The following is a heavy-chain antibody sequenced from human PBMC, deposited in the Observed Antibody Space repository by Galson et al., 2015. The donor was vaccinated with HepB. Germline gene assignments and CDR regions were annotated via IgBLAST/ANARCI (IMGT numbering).Heavy chain of an antibody. D-gene: IGHD4-11*01. Sequence: SLRLSCAASGFTFSSYAMSWVRQAPGKGLEWVSTISGSDNSTYYTDSVKGRFTISRDNSKNTLYLHMNSLRAEDTAVYYCARSAIGWLDYYFDLWGRGTLVTFSS. J-gene: IGHJ2*01. CDR3: ARSAIGWLDYYFDL. V-gene: IGHV3-23*01. CDR1: GFTFSSYA. CDR2: ISGSDNST.